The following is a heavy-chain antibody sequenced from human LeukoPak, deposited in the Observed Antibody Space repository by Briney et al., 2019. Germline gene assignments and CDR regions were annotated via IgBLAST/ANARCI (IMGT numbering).Heavy chain of an antibody. Sequence: GGSLRLSCIGSGFTFSNYEMNWVRQAPGKGLEWVANIQQSGRQKSYVDSVRGRFTISRDNDKNSLYLQMNSLRAEDTAVYYCARSLRYSGSYYFDYWGQGTLVTVSS. V-gene: IGHV3-7*01. CDR1: GFTFSNYE. CDR3: ARSLRYSGSYYFDY. J-gene: IGHJ4*02. CDR2: IQQSGRQK. D-gene: IGHD1-26*01.